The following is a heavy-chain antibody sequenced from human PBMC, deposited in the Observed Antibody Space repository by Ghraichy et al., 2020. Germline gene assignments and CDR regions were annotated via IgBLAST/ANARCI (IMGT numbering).Heavy chain of an antibody. J-gene: IGHJ6*02. Sequence: ASVKVSCKASGYTFTGYYMHWVRQAPGQGLEWMGWINPNSGGTNYAQKFQGWVTMTRDTSISTAYMELSRLRSDDTAVYYCAREVTYYYGSGNFMDVWGQGTTVTVSS. CDR2: INPNSGGT. V-gene: IGHV1-2*04. CDR1: GYTFTGYY. CDR3: AREVTYYYGSGNFMDV. D-gene: IGHD3-10*01.